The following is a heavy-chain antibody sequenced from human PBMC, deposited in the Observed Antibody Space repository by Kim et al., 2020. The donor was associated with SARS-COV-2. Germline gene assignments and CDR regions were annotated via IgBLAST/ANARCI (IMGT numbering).Heavy chain of an antibody. V-gene: IGHV7-4-1*02. J-gene: IGHJ4*02. CDR2: INTNTGNP. CDR1: GYTLISYA. CDR3: ARDSAIAVAGTDFDY. D-gene: IGHD6-19*01. Sequence: ASVKVSCKASGYTLISYAMNWVRQAPGQGLEWMGWINTNTGNPTYAQGFTGRFVFSLDTSVSTAYLQISSLKAEDTAVYYCARDSAIAVAGTDFDYGGQGTLVTVSS.